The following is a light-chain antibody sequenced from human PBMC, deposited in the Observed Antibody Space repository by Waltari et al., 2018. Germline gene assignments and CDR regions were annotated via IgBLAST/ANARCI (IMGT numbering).Light chain of an antibody. Sequence: QSARTQPASVSGSPGQSITISCTGGRSDIGSSNVVFWYQNHTGKAPKPVIYEVINRPSGVSNRFSGSKSGNTASLTISGLEAEDEADYYCCSYAGSVVFGGGTKLTVL. CDR1: RSDIGSSNV. CDR3: CSYAGSVV. J-gene: IGLJ2*01. CDR2: EVI. V-gene: IGLV2-23*02.